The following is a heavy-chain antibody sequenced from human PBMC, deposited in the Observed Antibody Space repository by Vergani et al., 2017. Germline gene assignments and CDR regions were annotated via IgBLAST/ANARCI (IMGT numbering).Heavy chain of an antibody. D-gene: IGHD6-19*01. CDR3: ARDSRSISVSRWFDP. V-gene: IGHV3-66*02. CDR1: GFSVSSNY. Sequence: EVQLVESGGGLVQPGGSLRLSCAASGFSVSSNYMSWVRQAPGKGLEWVSVIYSGGSTYYADSVKGRFTISRDNSKNTLYRQMNNLRAEDTAMNSGARDSRSISVSRWFDPWGEGTLVTVSS. J-gene: IGHJ5*02. CDR2: IYSGGST.